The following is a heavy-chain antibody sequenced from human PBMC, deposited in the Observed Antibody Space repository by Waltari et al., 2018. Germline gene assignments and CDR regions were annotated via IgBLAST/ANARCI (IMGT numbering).Heavy chain of an antibody. CDR2: MKPGGSRS. J-gene: IGHJ4*02. CDR1: GYTFPRYY. CDR3: AREGDNCYGSSGYIDY. Sequence: QVQLVQSGAEVKKPGASVKVSCKASGYTFPRYYMHSVRQAPGQGLDWQGIMKPGGSRSSYEKKIQGKITMTRDTSTSTVDMEQSRLRSEDTAVYYGAREGDNCYGSSGYIDYWDQETRVTGSS. D-gene: IGHD3-22*01. V-gene: IGHV1-46*01.